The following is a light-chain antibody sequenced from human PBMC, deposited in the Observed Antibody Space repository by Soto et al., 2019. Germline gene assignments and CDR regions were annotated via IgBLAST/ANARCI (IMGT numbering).Light chain of an antibody. CDR3: SSYTSSSTLV. J-gene: IGLJ1*01. CDR1: SSDVGGYNY. CDR2: EVS. Sequence: QSVLTQPASVSGSPGQSSTISCTGTSSDVGGYNYVSWYQQHPGKAPKRMIYEVSNRPSGVSNRFSGSKSGNTASLTISGLQAADEADYYCSSYTSSSTLVFGTGTKLTVL. V-gene: IGLV2-14*01.